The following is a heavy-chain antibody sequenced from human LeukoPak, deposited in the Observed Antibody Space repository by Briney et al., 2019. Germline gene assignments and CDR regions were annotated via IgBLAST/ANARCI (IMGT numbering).Heavy chain of an antibody. V-gene: IGHV3-30*03. CDR2: ISYDGSNK. Sequence: GGSLRLSCAASGFTFSSYGMHWVRQAPGKGLEWVAVISYDGSNKYYADSAKGRFTISRDNSKNTLYLQMNSLRAEDTAVYYCSGSYYNPDYNGMDVWGQGTTVIVSS. J-gene: IGHJ6*02. CDR3: SGSYYNPDYNGMDV. CDR1: GFTFSSYG. D-gene: IGHD3-10*01.